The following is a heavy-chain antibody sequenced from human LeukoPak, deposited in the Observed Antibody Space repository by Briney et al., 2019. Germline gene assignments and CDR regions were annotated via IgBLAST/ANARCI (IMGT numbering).Heavy chain of an antibody. Sequence: GGSLRLSRAASGFTFSDYWMTWVRQAPGKGLEWVANINQDGSEKNYVDSVKGRFTISRDNAKNSLYLQMSSLRAEDTAVYYCATRSSHTSSWYVYLFWDYWGQGALVTVSS. CDR1: GFTFSDYW. CDR2: INQDGSEK. D-gene: IGHD6-13*01. V-gene: IGHV3-7*01. J-gene: IGHJ4*02. CDR3: ATRSSHTSSWYVYLFWDY.